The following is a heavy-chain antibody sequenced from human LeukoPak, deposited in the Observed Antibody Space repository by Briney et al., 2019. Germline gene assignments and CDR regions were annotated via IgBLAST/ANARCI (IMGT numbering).Heavy chain of an antibody. V-gene: IGHV4-61*01. CDR3: ARGQRRLQDY. CDR1: GGSVSSGSYF. J-gene: IGHJ4*02. CDR2: IYYSGST. Sequence: SETLSLTCTVSGGSVSSGSYFWPWIRQPPGKGLEWIGYIYYSGSTNYNPSLKSRVTISLDTSKSQISLKLSSVTAADTAVYYCARGQRRLQDYWGQGTLVTVSS.